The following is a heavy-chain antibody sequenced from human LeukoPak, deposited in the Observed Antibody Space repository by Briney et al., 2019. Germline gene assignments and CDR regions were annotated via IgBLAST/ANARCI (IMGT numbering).Heavy chain of an antibody. D-gene: IGHD3-3*01. J-gene: IGHJ5*02. CDR1: GGSISSSSYY. V-gene: IGHV4-39*07. CDR3: ARVRTYYDFWSGYYSPTYNWFDP. Sequence: PSETLSLTCTVSGGSISSSSYYWGWIRQPPGKGLEWIGSIYYSGSTYYNPSLKSRVTISVDTSKNQFSLKLSSVTAADTAVYYCARVRTYYDFWSGYYSPTYNWFDPWGQGTLVTVSS. CDR2: IYYSGST.